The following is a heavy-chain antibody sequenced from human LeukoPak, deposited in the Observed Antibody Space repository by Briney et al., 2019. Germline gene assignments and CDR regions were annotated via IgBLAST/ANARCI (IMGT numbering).Heavy chain of an antibody. CDR2: INSDGSST. J-gene: IGHJ4*02. Sequence: GGSLRLSCAASGFTFSSYWMHWVRQAPGKGLVWVSRINSDGSSTSYADSVKGRFTISRDNAKNSLYLQMNSLRADDTAVYYCARDGSSGWTLFDYWGQGTLVTVSS. CDR3: ARDGSSGWTLFDY. V-gene: IGHV3-74*01. CDR1: GFTFSSYW. D-gene: IGHD6-19*01.